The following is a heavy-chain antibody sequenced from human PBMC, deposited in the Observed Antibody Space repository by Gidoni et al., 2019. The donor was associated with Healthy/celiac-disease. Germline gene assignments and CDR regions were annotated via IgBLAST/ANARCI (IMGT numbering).Heavy chain of an antibody. D-gene: IGHD3-22*01. V-gene: IGHV1-69*08. CDR3: ARDHRYYYDSTE. CDR2: IIPILGIA. J-gene: IGHJ3*01. CDR1: GGTFSSYT. Sequence: QVQLVQSGAEVKKPGSSVKVSCKASGGTFSSYTISWVRQAPGQGLEWMGRIIPILGIANYAQKFQGRVTITADKSTSTAYMELSSLRSEDTAVYYCARDHRYYYDSTEWGQGTMVTVSS.